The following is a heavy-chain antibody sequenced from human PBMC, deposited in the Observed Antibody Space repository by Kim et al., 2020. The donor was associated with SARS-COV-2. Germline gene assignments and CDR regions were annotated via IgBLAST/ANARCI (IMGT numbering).Heavy chain of an antibody. J-gene: IGHJ6*02. CDR2: IYHSGST. V-gene: IGHV4-38-2*02. CDR3: ARVPLRYYYGSGTNLAPANYYGMDV. D-gene: IGHD3-10*01. Sequence: SETLSLTCTVSGYSISSGYYWGWIRQPPGKGLEWIGSIYHSGSTYYNPSLKSRVTISVDTSKNQFSLKLSSVTAADTAVYYCARVPLRYYYGSGTNLAPANYYGMDVWGQGTTVTVSS. CDR1: GYSISSGYY.